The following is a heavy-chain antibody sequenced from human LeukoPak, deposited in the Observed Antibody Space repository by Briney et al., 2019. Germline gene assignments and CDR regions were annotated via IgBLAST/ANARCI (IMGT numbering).Heavy chain of an antibody. CDR3: ARDQDYPLPRFDS. CDR1: GYTFITYY. Sequence: ASVKVSCKASGYTFITYYMHWVRQAPGQGLEWMGIIDPSGGSTTYEQKFQGRVTVTRDRSTSTVYMELNSLRSDDTAVYYCARDQDYPLPRFDSWGQGTLVTVSS. CDR2: IDPSGGST. J-gene: IGHJ4*02. D-gene: IGHD4-11*01. V-gene: IGHV1-46*01.